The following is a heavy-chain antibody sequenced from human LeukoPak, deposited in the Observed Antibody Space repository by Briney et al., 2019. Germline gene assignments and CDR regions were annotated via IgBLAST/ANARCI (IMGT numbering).Heavy chain of an antibody. V-gene: IGHV4-34*01. Sequence: PSETLSLTCAVYGGSFSGYYWSWIRQPPGKGLERIGEINHSGSTNYNPSLKSRVTISVDTSKNQFSLKLSSVTAADTAVYYCARGFFNSGSYRLREYFQHWGQGTLVTVSS. J-gene: IGHJ1*01. D-gene: IGHD1-26*01. CDR2: INHSGST. CDR3: ARGFFNSGSYRLREYFQH. CDR1: GGSFSGYY.